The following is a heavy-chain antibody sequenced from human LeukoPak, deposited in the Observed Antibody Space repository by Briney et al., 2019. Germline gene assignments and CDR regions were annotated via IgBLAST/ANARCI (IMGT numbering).Heavy chain of an antibody. CDR1: GFTFSSYA. D-gene: IGHD3-10*01. J-gene: IGHJ6*03. V-gene: IGHV3-30*02. CDR3: AKDPSNYGSGFMDV. Sequence: GGSLRLSCAASGFTFSSYAMSWVRQAPGKGLEWVAFIRDDGSNKYYADSVKGRFTISRDNSKNTLFLQMNSLRAEDTAVYYCAKDPSNYGSGFMDVWGKGTTVTVSS. CDR2: IRDDGSNK.